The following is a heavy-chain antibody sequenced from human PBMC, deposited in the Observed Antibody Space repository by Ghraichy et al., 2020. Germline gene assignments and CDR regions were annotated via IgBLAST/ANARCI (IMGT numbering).Heavy chain of an antibody. CDR1: GFTFSSYW. J-gene: IGHJ4*02. Sequence: GGSLRLSCAASGFTFSSYWMHWVRQAPGKGLVWVSRINSDGSTTNYADSVKGRFTISRDNAKNTLYLQMNSLRAEDTAVYYCARRVAATAPYYFDYWGQGTLVTASS. V-gene: IGHV3-74*01. D-gene: IGHD6-13*01. CDR2: INSDGSTT. CDR3: ARRVAATAPYYFDY.